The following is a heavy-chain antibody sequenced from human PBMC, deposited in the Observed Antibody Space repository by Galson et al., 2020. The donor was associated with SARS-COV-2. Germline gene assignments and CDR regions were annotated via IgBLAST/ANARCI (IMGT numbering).Heavy chain of an antibody. D-gene: IGHD2-2*01. Sequence: ASVKVSCKDSGYTFTYRYLHWVRQAPGQALAWMGWITPFNGNPHYAQKFQDRVTITRDRSMSTAYMELSSLRSEDTAMYYCASPQSTDPRYQLLLLHWGQGTLVTVSS. CDR3: ASPQSTDPRYQLLLLH. J-gene: IGHJ4*02. V-gene: IGHV1-45*02. CDR1: GYTFTYRY. CDR2: ITPFNGNP.